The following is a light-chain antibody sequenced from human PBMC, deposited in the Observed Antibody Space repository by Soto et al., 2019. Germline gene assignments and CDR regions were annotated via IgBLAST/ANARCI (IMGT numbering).Light chain of an antibody. Sequence: EIVLTQSPGTLSLSPGERTTLSCRASQSVSSNFLDWYQQKPGQAPRLLIYGASSRATGIPDRFSGSGSGTDFTLTISRLEPDDVAVYYCQQYETSPRTFGQGTKVEI. CDR2: GAS. J-gene: IGKJ1*01. V-gene: IGKV3-20*01. CDR1: QSVSSNF. CDR3: QQYETSPRT.